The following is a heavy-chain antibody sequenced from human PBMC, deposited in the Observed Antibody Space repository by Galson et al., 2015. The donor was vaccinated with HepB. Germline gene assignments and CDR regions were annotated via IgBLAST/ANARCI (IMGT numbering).Heavy chain of an antibody. V-gene: IGHV3-53*01. D-gene: IGHD2-2*01. CDR1: GFTVSANY. J-gene: IGHJ3*02. CDR3: ARGGDGVVVVPAASDAFDI. Sequence: SLRLSCAASGFTVSANYMNWVRQAPGKGLEWVSVVYRGGGTTYYADSVKGRFTISRDNAKNSLYLQMNSVRAEDTAVYYCARGGDGVVVVPAASDAFDIWGQGTMVTVSS. CDR2: VYRGGGT.